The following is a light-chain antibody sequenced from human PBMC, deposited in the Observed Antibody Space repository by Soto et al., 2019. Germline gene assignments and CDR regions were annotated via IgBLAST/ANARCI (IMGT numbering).Light chain of an antibody. Sequence: QSALTQPPSASGSPGQSVTISCTGTSSDVGRYIYVSWYQQHPGKAPKIIMYEVSKRPSGVHDRFSGSKSGNTASLTVSGLQAEDEADYYCSSYGGSNNYVFGTGTKLTVL. CDR1: SSDVGRYIY. CDR3: SSYGGSNNYV. CDR2: EVS. V-gene: IGLV2-8*01. J-gene: IGLJ1*01.